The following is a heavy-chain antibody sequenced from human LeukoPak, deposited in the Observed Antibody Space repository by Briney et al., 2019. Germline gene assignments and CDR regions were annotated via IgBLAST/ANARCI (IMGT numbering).Heavy chain of an antibody. CDR3: VKRDRGTFDY. D-gene: IGHD1-1*01. CDR2: FGARGDTS. CDR1: GFTFSTYA. V-gene: IGHV3-23*01. J-gene: IGHJ4*02. Sequence: GGSLRLSCAASGFTFSTYAMTWVRQAPGKGLEWVSAFGARGDTSDYADSVKGRFTISRDNSKNTLYLQMNTLRVEDTAIYYCVKRDRGTFDYWGQGTLVTVSS.